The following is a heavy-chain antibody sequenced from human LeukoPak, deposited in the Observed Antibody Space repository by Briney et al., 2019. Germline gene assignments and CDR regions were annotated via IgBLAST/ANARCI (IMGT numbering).Heavy chain of an antibody. J-gene: IGHJ4*02. V-gene: IGHV3-74*01. Sequence: GGSLRLSCAASGFTFNTYWMHWVRQAPGKGLVWVSRINSDGSSTAYADSVKGRFTFSRDNAKNTLYLQMNSLRAEDTAVYYCARDLRGSGSLDYWGQGTLVAVSS. CDR1: GFTFNTYW. D-gene: IGHD3-10*01. CDR3: ARDLRGSGSLDY. CDR2: INSDGSST.